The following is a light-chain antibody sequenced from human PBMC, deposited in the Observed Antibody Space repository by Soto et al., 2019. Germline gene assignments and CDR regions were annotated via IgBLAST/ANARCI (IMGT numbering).Light chain of an antibody. J-gene: IGLJ1*01. CDR2: DVN. Sequence: QSALTQPPSASGSPGQSGTISCTGTSGDVGGYNYVSWYQKHPGKAPKLMIYDVNKRPSGVPDRFSGSKSGNTASLTVSGLQAKDEADYCCGSHAGSNNPFVFGTGTKLTVL. V-gene: IGLV2-8*01. CDR1: SGDVGGYNY. CDR3: GSHAGSNNPFV.